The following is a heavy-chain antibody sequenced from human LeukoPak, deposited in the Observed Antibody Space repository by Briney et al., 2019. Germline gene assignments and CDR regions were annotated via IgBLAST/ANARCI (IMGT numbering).Heavy chain of an antibody. J-gene: IGHJ4*02. CDR2: IHHSGST. V-gene: IGHV4-38-2*02. CDR3: ARQKGAGSSPLGY. CDR1: GYSISSGYY. D-gene: IGHD1-26*01. Sequence: SETLSLTCIVSGYSISSGYYWGWIRQPPGKGLEWIGNIHHSGSTYYNPSLKSRVTISVDTSKNQLSLKLSSVTAADTAVYYCARQKGAGSSPLGYWGQGTLVTVSS.